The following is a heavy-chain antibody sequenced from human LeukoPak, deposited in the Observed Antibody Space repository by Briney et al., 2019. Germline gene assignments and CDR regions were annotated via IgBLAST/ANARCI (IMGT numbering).Heavy chain of an antibody. CDR3: TRGGSFNMDV. V-gene: IGHV3-73*01. CDR2: IRSKANSYAT. Sequence: GGSLRLSCAASGFTFSGSAMHWVRQASGKGLEWVGRIRSKANSYATAYAASVKGRFTISRDDSKNTAYLQMNSLKTEDTAVYYCTRGGSFNMDVWGKGTTVTISS. CDR1: GFTFSGSA. J-gene: IGHJ6*03. D-gene: IGHD1-26*01.